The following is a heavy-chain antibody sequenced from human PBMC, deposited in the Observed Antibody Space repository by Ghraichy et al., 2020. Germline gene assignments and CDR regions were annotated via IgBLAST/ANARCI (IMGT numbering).Heavy chain of an antibody. CDR2: IIPIFGTA. D-gene: IGHD4-23*01. J-gene: IGHJ4*02. V-gene: IGHV1-69*13. Sequence: SVKVSCKASGGTFSSYAISWVRQAPGQGLEWMGGIIPIFGTANYAQKFQGRVTITADESTSTAYMELSSLRSEDTAVYYCARGGADGNSAGFDYWGQGTLVTVSS. CDR1: GGTFSSYA. CDR3: ARGGADGNSAGFDY.